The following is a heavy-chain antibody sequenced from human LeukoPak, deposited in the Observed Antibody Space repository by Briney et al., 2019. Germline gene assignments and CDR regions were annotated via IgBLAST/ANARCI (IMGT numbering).Heavy chain of an antibody. CDR2: IYPGDSDT. Sequence: GGSLQISCEGSGYSFTSYWIGWVRQMPGKGLEWMGIIYPGDSDTRYSPSFQGQVTISADKSISTAYLQWSGLKASDTAMYYCARQKDSSGWYIWGQGTLVTVSS. J-gene: IGHJ4*02. V-gene: IGHV5-51*01. D-gene: IGHD6-19*01. CDR3: ARQKDSSGWYI. CDR1: GYSFTSYW.